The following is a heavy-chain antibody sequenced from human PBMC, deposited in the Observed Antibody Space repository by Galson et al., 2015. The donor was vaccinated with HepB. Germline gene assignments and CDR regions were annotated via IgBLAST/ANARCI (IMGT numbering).Heavy chain of an antibody. J-gene: IGHJ4*02. Sequence: VKVSCKVSGYTFTDYYMHWVQQAPGKGLEWMGLVDPEDGETIYAEKFQGRVTITADTSTDTAYMELSSLRSEDTAVYYCATGLLAAAAGYDYWGQGTLVTVSS. CDR1: GYTFTDYY. CDR3: ATGLLAAAAGYDY. D-gene: IGHD6-13*01. V-gene: IGHV1-69-2*01. CDR2: VDPEDGET.